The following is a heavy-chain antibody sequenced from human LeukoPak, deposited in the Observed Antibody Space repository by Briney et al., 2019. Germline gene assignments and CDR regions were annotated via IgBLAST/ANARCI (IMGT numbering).Heavy chain of an antibody. CDR2: IIPMFGTS. CDR1: AYSFTRYG. Sequence: SVKVSCKASAYSFTRYGVSWVRQAPGQGLEWMGGIIPMFGTSDHAQKFQGRVTITADESTTTVYMELSGLRSEDTAVYYCARSNSSSWYSTRFDPWGQGTLVTVSS. D-gene: IGHD6-13*01. CDR3: ARSNSSSWYSTRFDP. J-gene: IGHJ5*02. V-gene: IGHV1-69*13.